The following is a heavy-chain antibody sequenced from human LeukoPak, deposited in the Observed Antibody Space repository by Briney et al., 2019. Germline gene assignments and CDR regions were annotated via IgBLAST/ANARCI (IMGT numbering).Heavy chain of an antibody. Sequence: ASVKVSCKASGYTFTSCYMHWVRQAPGQGLEWMGIINPSGGSTSYAQKFQGRVTMTRDTSTSTVYMELSSLRSEDTAVYYCARPIRRMFNYYYYGMDVWGQGTTVTVSS. D-gene: IGHD2/OR15-2a*01. CDR1: GYTFTSCY. V-gene: IGHV1-46*01. CDR3: ARPIRRMFNYYYYGMDV. CDR2: INPSGGST. J-gene: IGHJ6*02.